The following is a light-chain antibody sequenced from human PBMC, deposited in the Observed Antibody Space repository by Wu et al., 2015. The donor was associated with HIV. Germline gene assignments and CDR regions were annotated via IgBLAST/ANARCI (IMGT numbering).Light chain of an antibody. Sequence: EIVMTQSPGSLSVSPGERGTLSCRASQSILTNVAWYQQKPGQSPRLLIYHASNRAAGIPARFSGSGSGTEFTLTISSMQSEDSAVYYCQQYNNWPRLTFGGGTKVEIK. CDR1: QSILTN. CDR2: HAS. V-gene: IGKV3-15*01. CDR3: QQYNNWPRLT. J-gene: IGKJ4*01.